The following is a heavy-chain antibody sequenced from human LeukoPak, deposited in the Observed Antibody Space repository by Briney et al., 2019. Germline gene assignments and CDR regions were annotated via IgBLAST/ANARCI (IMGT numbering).Heavy chain of an antibody. CDR3: WHSGYESGLDY. Sequence: PSGTLSLTCGVSGVSITSGNWWSWVRQPPGKGLEWIGEIYHSGSINYNPPLKSRVTISVDKSKNQFSLKLNSVTAADTAVYYCWHSGYESGLDYWGQGTLVTVSS. D-gene: IGHD5-12*01. V-gene: IGHV4-4*02. CDR2: IYHSGSI. CDR1: GVSITSGNW. J-gene: IGHJ4*02.